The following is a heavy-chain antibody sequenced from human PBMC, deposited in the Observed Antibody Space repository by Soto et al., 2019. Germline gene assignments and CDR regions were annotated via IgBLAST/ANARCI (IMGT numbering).Heavy chain of an antibody. J-gene: IGHJ4*02. D-gene: IGHD2-2*01. Sequence: PGGSLKLSSAASGFTFSSYAMSWVRQAPGKGVEWVSAISGSSGSTYYEDTVKGRFTISRDNSKNTLYLQMNSLRAEDTAVYYCAKDRNYCSSTSCYLDYWGQGTLVTVSS. CDR1: GFTFSSYA. V-gene: IGHV3-23*01. CDR2: ISGSSGST. CDR3: AKDRNYCSSTSCYLDY.